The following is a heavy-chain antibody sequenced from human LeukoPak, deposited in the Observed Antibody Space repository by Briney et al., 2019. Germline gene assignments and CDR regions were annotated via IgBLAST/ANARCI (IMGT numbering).Heavy chain of an antibody. CDR3: ARYRVVVFVSYYYYMDV. CDR2: TYSNGRT. CDR1: GFTVSSNY. D-gene: IGHD3-22*01. Sequence: PGGSLRLSCAASGFTVSSNYMSWVRQAPGKGLEWVSVTYSNGRTYYADSVKGRFTISRDNAKNSLYLQMNSLRAEDTAVYYCARYRVVVFVSYYYYMDVWGKGTTVTISS. J-gene: IGHJ6*03. V-gene: IGHV3-53*01.